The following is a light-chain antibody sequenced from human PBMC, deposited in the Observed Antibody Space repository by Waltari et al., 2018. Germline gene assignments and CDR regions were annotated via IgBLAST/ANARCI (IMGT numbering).Light chain of an antibody. J-gene: IGLJ2*01. Sequence: QSVLTPPPSASGPPGQRVTISCSGSSSNIGSNVVNWYQQVPGTTPKLLIYRNDQRPSGVPDRFSGSKSGTSASLAISGLRSEDEADYYCAAWDDKLGGRWEFGGGTKLTVL. V-gene: IGLV1-47*01. CDR1: SSNIGSNV. CDR2: RND. CDR3: AAWDDKLGGRWE.